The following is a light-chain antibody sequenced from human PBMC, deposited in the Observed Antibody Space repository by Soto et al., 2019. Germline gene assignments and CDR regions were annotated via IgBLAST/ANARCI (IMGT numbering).Light chain of an antibody. CDR3: LSYTASSTFL. V-gene: IGLV2-14*01. CDR2: QVS. CDR1: SSDIGAYNS. Sequence: QSALTQPASVSGSPGQSITISCTGTSSDIGAYNSVSWYQQHPGKAPKLIVFQVSFRPSAVSDRFSGSKSDNTASLTISGLQTEDEADYYCLSYTASSTFLLGTGNKVTV. J-gene: IGLJ1*01.